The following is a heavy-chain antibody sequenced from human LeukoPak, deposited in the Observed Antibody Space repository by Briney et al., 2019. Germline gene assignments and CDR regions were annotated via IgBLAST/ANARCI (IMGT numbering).Heavy chain of an antibody. CDR1: GVSLSDSY. D-gene: IGHD6-6*01. Sequence: PSGTLSLTCSVSGVSLSDSYWSWIRQSPGKAMEWIGYVSDRGGASYNPSLKGRVTISPDTSKNQFSLKLNSVTAADTAVYYCATNALLVPSTFDSWGRGTLVTVSS. CDR3: ATNALLVPSTFDS. CDR2: VSDRGGA. J-gene: IGHJ4*02. V-gene: IGHV4-59*12.